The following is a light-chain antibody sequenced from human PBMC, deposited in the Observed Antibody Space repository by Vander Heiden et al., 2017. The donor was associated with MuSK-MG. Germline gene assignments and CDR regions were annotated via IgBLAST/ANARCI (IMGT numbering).Light chain of an antibody. CDR2: DVS. V-gene: IGLV2-11*01. Sequence: TIPCTGTSSDVGGYNYVSWFQQHPGKAPKLMIYDVSKRPSGVPDRFSGSKSGNTASLTVSGLQAEDEADYYCCSYAGSYIPYVFGTGTKVTVL. J-gene: IGLJ1*01. CDR1: SSDVGGYNY. CDR3: CSYAGSYIPYV.